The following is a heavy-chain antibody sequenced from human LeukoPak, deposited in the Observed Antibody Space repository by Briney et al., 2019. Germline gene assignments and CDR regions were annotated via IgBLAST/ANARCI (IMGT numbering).Heavy chain of an antibody. V-gene: IGHV3-30*18. CDR1: GFTFSSYG. CDR2: IPYDGSNK. CDR3: AKDYNMSTFGGVISGPDY. Sequence: GGSLRFSCAASGFTFSSYGMHWVRQAPGKGLEWVAVIPYDGSNKYYADSGKGRFTISRDNSKNTLHLQMNSLRAEDTAVYYCAKDYNMSTFGGVISGPDYWGQGTLVTVSS. J-gene: IGHJ4*02. D-gene: IGHD3-16*02.